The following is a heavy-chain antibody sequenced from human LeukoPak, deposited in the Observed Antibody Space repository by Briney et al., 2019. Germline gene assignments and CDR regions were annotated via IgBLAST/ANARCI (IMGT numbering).Heavy chain of an antibody. J-gene: IGHJ4*02. D-gene: IGHD4-17*01. CDR2: INIDGRNT. CDR1: EFTLSSYF. V-gene: IGHV3-74*01. CDR3: ARAVRWDGDLDY. Sequence: PGGSLRLSCAASEFTLSSYFRHWVRQAPGKGLVWVSRINIDGRNTISADSVEGRFTISRDNAKNTLYLQMNSLRVEDTAVYYCARAVRWDGDLDYWGQGTLVTVSS.